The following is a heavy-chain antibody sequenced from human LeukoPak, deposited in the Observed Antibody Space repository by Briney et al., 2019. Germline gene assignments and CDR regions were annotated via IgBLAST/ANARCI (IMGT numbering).Heavy chain of an antibody. CDR2: IYPGDSDT. D-gene: IGHD6-13*01. CDR1: GYSFTSYW. Sequence: GESLKISCKGSGYSFTSYWIGWVRQMPGKGLEWMGIIYPGDSDTRYSPSFQGQVTISADKSISTAYLQWSSLKASDTAMYYCARVSPYSSSWYDAFDIWGQGTMVTVSS. V-gene: IGHV5-51*01. CDR3: ARVSPYSSSWYDAFDI. J-gene: IGHJ3*02.